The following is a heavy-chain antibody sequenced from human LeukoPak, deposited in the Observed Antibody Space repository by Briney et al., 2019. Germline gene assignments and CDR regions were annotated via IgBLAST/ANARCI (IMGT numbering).Heavy chain of an antibody. CDR3: VKERYYDFWSALDY. V-gene: IGHV3-23*01. D-gene: IGHD3-3*01. J-gene: IGHJ4*02. Sequence: GGSLRLSCAASGFTFSSYAMTWVRQAPGKGLEWVSTVSGSGDSTYYADSVKGRFTISRDNSKNTLYLQMSSLGAEETAVYYCVKERYYDFWSALDYWGQGNLVIVSS. CDR2: VSGSGDST. CDR1: GFTFSSYA.